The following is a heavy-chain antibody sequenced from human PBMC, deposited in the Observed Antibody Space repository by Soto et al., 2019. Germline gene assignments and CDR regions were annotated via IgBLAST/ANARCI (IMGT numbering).Heavy chain of an antibody. D-gene: IGHD3-22*01. CDR1: GFTFSSYS. V-gene: IGHV3-48*02. CDR2: ISSSSSTI. J-gene: IGHJ6*02. CDR3: ASILGHYDSSGAAPIKYYYYGMDV. Sequence: PGGSLRLSCAASGFTFSSYSMNWVRQAPGKGLEWVSYISSSSSTIYYADSVKGRFTISRDNAKNSLYLQMNSLRDEDTAVYYCASILGHYDSSGAAPIKYYYYGMDVWGQGTTVTVSS.